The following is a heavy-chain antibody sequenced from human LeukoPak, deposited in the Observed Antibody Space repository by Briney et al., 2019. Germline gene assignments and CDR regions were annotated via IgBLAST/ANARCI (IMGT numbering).Heavy chain of an antibody. CDR1: GFTFSSYA. CDR2: ISGSGGSA. CDR3: AKTTDCSGSSCYAAGGY. V-gene: IGHV3-23*01. J-gene: IGHJ4*02. Sequence: PGGSLRLSCAASGFTFSSYAMSWVRQAPGKGLEWVSAISGSGGSAFYADSVKGRFTISRDNSKNTLYLQMRSLRAEDTAVYYCAKTTDCSGSSCYAAGGYWGQGTLVSVSS. D-gene: IGHD2-2*01.